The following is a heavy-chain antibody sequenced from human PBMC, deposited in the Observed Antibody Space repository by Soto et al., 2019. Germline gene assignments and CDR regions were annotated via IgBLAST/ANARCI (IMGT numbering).Heavy chain of an antibody. CDR1: GFTVSSKY. D-gene: IGHD2-15*01. Sequence: EVQLVESGGGLVQPGGSLRLSCAASGFTVSSKYMSWVRQAPGKGLAWVSLIQSGGPTYYADSVKGRFTISRDTSENTVHLQMDSLRAEDTAVYYCARDDVLCDGGRCYGVPVDVWGKGTTVTVSS. V-gene: IGHV3-66*01. CDR2: IQSGGPT. J-gene: IGHJ6*04. CDR3: ARDDVLCDGGRCYGVPVDV.